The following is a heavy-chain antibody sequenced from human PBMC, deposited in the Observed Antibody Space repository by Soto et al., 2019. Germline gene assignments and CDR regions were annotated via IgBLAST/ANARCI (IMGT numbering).Heavy chain of an antibody. Sequence: SETLSLTCAVYGGSFSGYYWSWIRQPPGKGLEWIGEINHSGSTNYNPSLKSRVTISVDTSKNQISLKLSSVTAADTAVYYCARGSWYDSSGYSGYWGQGTLVTVSS. CDR1: GGSFSGYY. J-gene: IGHJ4*02. CDR3: ARGSWYDSSGYSGY. CDR2: INHSGST. V-gene: IGHV4-34*01. D-gene: IGHD3-22*01.